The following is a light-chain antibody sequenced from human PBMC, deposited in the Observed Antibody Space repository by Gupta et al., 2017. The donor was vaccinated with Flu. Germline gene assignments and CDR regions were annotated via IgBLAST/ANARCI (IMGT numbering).Light chain of an antibody. Sequence: DIVLTQSPGTLSLSPGERATLSCRVSQSVPSSWLAWYQQKPGQAPRLLMYGASTMITGIPYRFSGSGSGTDFTLSIRRLEPEDFAVYYCQQFSDYPFSFGQGTRLEIK. CDR3: QQFSDYPFS. CDR2: GAS. CDR1: QSVPSSW. V-gene: IGKV3-20*01. J-gene: IGKJ5*01.